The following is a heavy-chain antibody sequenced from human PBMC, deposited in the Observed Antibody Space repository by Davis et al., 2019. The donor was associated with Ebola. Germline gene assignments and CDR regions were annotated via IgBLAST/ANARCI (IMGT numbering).Heavy chain of an antibody. D-gene: IGHD3-10*01. J-gene: IGHJ4*02. Sequence: GESLKISCTASGFTFGDYAMSWVRQAPGKGLEWVGFIRSKAYGGTTEYAASVKGRFTISRDDSKSIAYLQMNSLKTEDTAVYYCTSTMVRGVILNFDYWGQGTLVTVSS. CDR2: IRSKAYGGTT. CDR1: GFTFGDYA. CDR3: TSTMVRGVILNFDY. V-gene: IGHV3-49*04.